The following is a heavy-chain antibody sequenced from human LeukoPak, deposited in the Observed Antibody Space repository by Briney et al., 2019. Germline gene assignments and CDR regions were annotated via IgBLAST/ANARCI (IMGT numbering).Heavy chain of an antibody. V-gene: IGHV3-23*01. J-gene: IGHJ4*02. D-gene: IGHD1-26*01. Sequence: GRSLRLSCAASGFTFSSYGMHWVRQAPGKGLEWVSTISGGGGSTYYADSVKGRFTISRDNSKNTLYLQVNSLRAEDTAVYYCAKGGKWDVTPFDYWGQGTLVTVSS. CDR2: ISGGGGST. CDR3: AKGGKWDVTPFDY. CDR1: GFTFSSYG.